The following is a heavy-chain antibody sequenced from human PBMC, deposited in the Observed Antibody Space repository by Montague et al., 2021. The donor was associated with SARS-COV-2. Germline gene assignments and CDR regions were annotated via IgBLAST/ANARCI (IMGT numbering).Heavy chain of an antibody. Sequence: SETLSLTCTVSGGSISSSSYYWGWIRQPPGKGLEWIGSIYYSGSTYYNPSLKSRVTISVDTSKNPFSLKLSSVTAADTAVYYCARDLAGYYGSGSYGGMDVWGQGTTVTVSS. CDR2: IYYSGST. J-gene: IGHJ6*02. D-gene: IGHD3-10*01. V-gene: IGHV4-39*07. CDR3: ARDLAGYYGSGSYGGMDV. CDR1: GGSISSSSYY.